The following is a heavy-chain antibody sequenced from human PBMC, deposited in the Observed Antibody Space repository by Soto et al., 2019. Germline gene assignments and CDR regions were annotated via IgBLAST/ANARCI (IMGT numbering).Heavy chain of an antibody. CDR1: GFTVSSYS. D-gene: IGHD5-12*01. CDR3: ARERWLQPAPFDY. V-gene: IGHV3-48*02. CDR2: ISSSSSTI. Sequence: PGGSLRLACAASGFTVSSYSMNWVRQAPGKGLEWVSYISSSSSTIYYADSVKGRFTISRDNAKNSLYLQMNSLRDEDTAVYYCARERWLQPAPFDYWGQGTLVTVAS. J-gene: IGHJ4*02.